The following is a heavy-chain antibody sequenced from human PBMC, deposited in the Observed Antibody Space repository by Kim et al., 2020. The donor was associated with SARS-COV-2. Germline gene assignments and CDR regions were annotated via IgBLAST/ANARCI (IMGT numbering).Heavy chain of an antibody. V-gene: IGHV5-51*01. Sequence: YSPSFQGQVTISADKSISTAYLQWSSLKASDTAMYYCARTRQAWQLVLDYWGQGTLVTVSS. J-gene: IGHJ4*02. CDR3: ARTRQAWQLVLDY. D-gene: IGHD6-13*01.